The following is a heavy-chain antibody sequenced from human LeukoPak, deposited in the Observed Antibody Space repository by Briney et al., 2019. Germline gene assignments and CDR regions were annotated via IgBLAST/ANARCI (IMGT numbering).Heavy chain of an antibody. J-gene: IGHJ4*02. CDR1: GYTFTSSD. CDR2: MNPNSGNT. D-gene: IGHD5-12*01. V-gene: IGHV1-8*01. Sequence: ASVKVSCKASGYTFTSSDINWVRQATGQGLEWMGWMNPNSGNTGYAQKFQGRVTMTRNTSISTAYMELSSLRSEDTAVYYCARGRYSNRGFDYWGQGTLVTVSS. CDR3: ARGRYSNRGFDY.